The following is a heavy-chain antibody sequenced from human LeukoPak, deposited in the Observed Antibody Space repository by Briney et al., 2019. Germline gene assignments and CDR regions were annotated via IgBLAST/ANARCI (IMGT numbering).Heavy chain of an antibody. J-gene: IGHJ4*02. V-gene: IGHV3-53*01. CDR2: IYSGGST. CDR3: ARGRQGRWRQVRGWYYFDY. D-gene: IGHD5-24*01. Sequence: GGSLRLSCAASGFTVSSNYMSWVRQAPGKGLEWVSVIYSGGSTYYADSVKGRFTISRDNSKNTLYLQMNSLRAEDTAVYYCARGRQGRWRQVRGWYYFDYWGQGTLVTVSS. CDR1: GFTVSSNY.